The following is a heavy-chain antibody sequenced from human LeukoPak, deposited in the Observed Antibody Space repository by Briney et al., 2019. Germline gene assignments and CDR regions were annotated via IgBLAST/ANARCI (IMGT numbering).Heavy chain of an antibody. CDR3: AKEHDYSNAAPEWGFDS. V-gene: IGHV3-21*04. CDR2: IDPTSTSI. D-gene: IGHD3-3*01. Sequence: GGSLRLSCVASGLTFSDYSINWVRRAPGKGLEWVSSIDPTSTSIYYADAVRGRFTISRDNAKSSLYLQMDSLRAEDTALYYCAKEHDYSNAAPEWGFDSWGQGTLVTVSS. J-gene: IGHJ4*02. CDR1: GLTFSDYS.